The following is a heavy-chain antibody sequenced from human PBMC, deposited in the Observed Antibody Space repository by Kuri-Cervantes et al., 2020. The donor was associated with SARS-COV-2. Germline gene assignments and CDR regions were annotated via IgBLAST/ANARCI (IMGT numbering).Heavy chain of an antibody. Sequence: GESLKISCAASGFTFSSYGMHWVRQAPGKGLEWVAVISYDGSNKYYADSVKGRFTISRDNSKNTLYLQMNSLRAEDTAVYYCAREGLGWFDPWGQGTLVTVSS. CDR3: AREGLGWFDP. D-gene: IGHD3-16*01. CDR2: ISYDGSNK. CDR1: GFTFSSYG. V-gene: IGHV3-30*03. J-gene: IGHJ5*02.